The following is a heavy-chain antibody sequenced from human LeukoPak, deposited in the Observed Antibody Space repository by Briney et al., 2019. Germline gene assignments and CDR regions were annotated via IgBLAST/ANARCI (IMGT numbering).Heavy chain of an antibody. V-gene: IGHV3-48*04. D-gene: IGHD1-26*01. CDR2: ISGSGSTI. CDR3: ARFGRSEGFDY. CDR1: GFTFSSYG. J-gene: IGHJ4*02. Sequence: TGGSLRLSCAASGFTFSSYGMSWVRQAPGKGLEWVSAISGSGSTIYYADSVKGRFTISRDNAKNSLYLQMNSLRAEDTAVYYCARFGRSEGFDYWGQGTLVTVSS.